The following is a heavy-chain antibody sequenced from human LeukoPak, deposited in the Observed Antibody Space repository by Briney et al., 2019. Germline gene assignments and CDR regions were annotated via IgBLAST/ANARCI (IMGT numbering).Heavy chain of an antibody. CDR2: INHSGDT. Sequence: PSETLSLTCAVYGGAFRGYYWSWIRQPPGKGLEWIGEINHSGDTKYNPSLKRRVSMSVDVSKDQFSLKLTSLTAADTAVYYCARGSRNYNNYEGADYWGQGTLVTVSS. CDR1: GGAFRGYY. D-gene: IGHD4-11*01. CDR3: ARGSRNYNNYEGADY. J-gene: IGHJ4*02. V-gene: IGHV4-34*01.